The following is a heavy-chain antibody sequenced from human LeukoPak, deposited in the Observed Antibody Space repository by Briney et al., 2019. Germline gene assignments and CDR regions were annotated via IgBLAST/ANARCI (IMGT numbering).Heavy chain of an antibody. CDR2: IKQDGSEK. D-gene: IGHD3-10*02. Sequence: HPGGSLRLSCAASGFTSSSYWMSWVRQAPGKGLEWVANIKQDGSEKYYVDSVKGRFTISRDNAKNSLYLQMNSLRAEDTAVYYCARRGRLFGMGDGYWGQGTLVTVSS. CDR3: ARRGRLFGMGDGY. V-gene: IGHV3-7*01. J-gene: IGHJ4*02. CDR1: GFTSSSYW.